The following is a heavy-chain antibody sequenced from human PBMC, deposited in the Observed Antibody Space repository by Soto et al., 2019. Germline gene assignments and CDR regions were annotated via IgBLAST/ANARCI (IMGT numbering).Heavy chain of an antibody. Sequence: EVQLVESGGDLVQPGGSLRLSCAASGFTFSTYWMNWVRQVPGKGLAWVSCINSDGSDTTYADSVKGRFTISRDNTKNTVYLQMESLIVEDTAVYYCTRGGSYGTLDYWGHGTVVTASS. J-gene: IGHJ4*01. D-gene: IGHD1-26*01. CDR3: TRGGSYGTLDY. CDR2: INSDGSDT. CDR1: GFTFSTYW. V-gene: IGHV3-74*03.